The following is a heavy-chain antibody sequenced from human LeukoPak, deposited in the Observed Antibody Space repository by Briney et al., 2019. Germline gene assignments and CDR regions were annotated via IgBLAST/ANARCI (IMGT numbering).Heavy chain of an antibody. Sequence: GGSLRLSCAASGFTFSSTSMSWVRQAPGKGLEWVAVTVGGGDGTYYADSVKGRFIISKDSPQNTLYLQMNSLRPEDTAVYYCARERRGYYAEYWGQGTLVTVSS. D-gene: IGHD3-3*01. J-gene: IGHJ4*02. CDR1: GFTFSSTS. CDR3: ARERRGYYAEY. CDR2: TVGGGDGT. V-gene: IGHV3-23*01.